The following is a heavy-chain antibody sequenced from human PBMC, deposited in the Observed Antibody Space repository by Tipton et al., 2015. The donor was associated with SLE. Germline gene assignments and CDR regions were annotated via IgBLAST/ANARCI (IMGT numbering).Heavy chain of an antibody. CDR1: GGSFNGYY. CDR2: INHSGST. CDR3: ARGRDIVVVVAAPGFDP. D-gene: IGHD2-15*01. Sequence: TLSLTCAVYGGSFNGYYWSWIRQPPGKGLEWIGEINHSGSTNYNPSLKSRVTISVDTSKNQFSLKLSYVTAADTAVYYCARGRDIVVVVAAPGFDPWGQGPLVPVSS. V-gene: IGHV4-34*01. J-gene: IGHJ5*02.